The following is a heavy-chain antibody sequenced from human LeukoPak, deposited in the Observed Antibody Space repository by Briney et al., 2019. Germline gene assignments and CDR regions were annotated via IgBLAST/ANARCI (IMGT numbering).Heavy chain of an antibody. CDR3: AREHYGPDY. D-gene: IGHD4-17*01. CDR2: INGDGIST. V-gene: IGHV3-74*01. CDR1: GFTFSTYF. J-gene: IGHJ4*02. Sequence: GGSLRLSCAASGFTFSTYFMHWVRQAPGKGLVWVSRINGDGISTTYADSVMGRFTISRDNAKNTLYLQMNSLRAEDTAVCYCAREHYGPDYWGQGTLVTVSS.